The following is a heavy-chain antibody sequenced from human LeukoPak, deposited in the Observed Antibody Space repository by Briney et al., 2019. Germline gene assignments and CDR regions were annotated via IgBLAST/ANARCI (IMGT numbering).Heavy chain of an antibody. CDR1: GGSVASTGCY. Sequence: PSETLSLTCTVSGGSVASTGCYWGWIRQSPGKGLEWIGSAYYTGEIYSTPSLKSRLTISVDTSKNQFSLKLSSVTAADTAVYYCARGITMVRGVPGPNFDYWGQGTLVTVSS. D-gene: IGHD3-10*01. CDR2: AYYTGEI. J-gene: IGHJ4*02. V-gene: IGHV4-39*01. CDR3: ARGITMVRGVPGPNFDY.